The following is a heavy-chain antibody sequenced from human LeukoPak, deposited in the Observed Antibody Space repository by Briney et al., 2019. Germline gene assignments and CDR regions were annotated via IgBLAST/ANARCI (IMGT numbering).Heavy chain of an antibody. Sequence: GGSLRLSCAASGFTFSSYAMSWVRQAPGKGLEWVGRIKSKTDGGTTDYAAPVKGRFTIPRDDSKNTLYLQMNSLKTEDTAVYYCTTEERVSSGYCSGGSCYIDYWGRGTLVTVSS. CDR3: TTEERVSSGYCSGGSCYIDY. D-gene: IGHD2-15*01. CDR1: GFTFSSYA. J-gene: IGHJ4*02. CDR2: IKSKTDGGTT. V-gene: IGHV3-15*01.